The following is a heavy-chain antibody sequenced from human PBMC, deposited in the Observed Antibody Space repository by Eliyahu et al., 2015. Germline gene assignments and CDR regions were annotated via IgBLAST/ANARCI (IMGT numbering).Heavy chain of an antibody. V-gene: IGHV1-3*01. CDR2: ISPGNGNT. D-gene: IGHD4-17*01. CDR3: ARTYGDYGALDM. Sequence: QVQLVQSGAEVKKPGASVKVSCKASGYTFIDYTIHWVRPAPGQRLEWMGWISPGNGNTKYSQKFQDRVTITRDTSANTAYMELSSLRSEDTAVYFCARTYGDYGALDMRGQGTTVTVSS. J-gene: IGHJ3*02. CDR1: GYTFIDYT.